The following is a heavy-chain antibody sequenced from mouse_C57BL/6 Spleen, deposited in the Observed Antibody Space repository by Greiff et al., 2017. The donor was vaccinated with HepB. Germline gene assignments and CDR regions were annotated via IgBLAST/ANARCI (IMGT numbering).Heavy chain of an antibody. D-gene: IGHD1-1*01. CDR2: ISYSGST. Sequence: EVQLVESGPGMVKPSKSLSLTCTVPGYSITSVYDWHWIRHFPGNKLEWMGYISYSGSTNYNPSLKSRISITHDTSKNHFFLKLNSVTTEDTATYYCAREDYEAMDYWGQGTSVTVSS. CDR1: GYSITSVYD. CDR3: AREDYEAMDY. J-gene: IGHJ4*01. V-gene: IGHV3-1*01.